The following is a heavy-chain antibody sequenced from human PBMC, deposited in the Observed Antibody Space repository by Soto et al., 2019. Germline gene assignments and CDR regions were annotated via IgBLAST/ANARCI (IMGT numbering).Heavy chain of an antibody. D-gene: IGHD6-19*01. Sequence: QVQLVESGGGVVQPGRSLRLSCAASGFTFSSYGMHWVRQAPGKGLEWVAVISYDGSNKYYADSVKGRFTISRDNSMNTLYLQMNSLRTEDTAVYYCAKEYSSGWSEWGQGTLVTVSS. CDR1: GFTFSSYG. CDR3: AKEYSSGWSE. V-gene: IGHV3-30*18. J-gene: IGHJ4*02. CDR2: ISYDGSNK.